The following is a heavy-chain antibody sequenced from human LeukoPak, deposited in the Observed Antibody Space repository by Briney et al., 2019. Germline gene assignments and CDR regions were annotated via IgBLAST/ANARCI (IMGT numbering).Heavy chain of an antibody. CDR1: GYTLTSYG. V-gene: IGHV1-18*01. CDR3: ARAPHGKLSLPFDP. D-gene: IGHD3-16*02. Sequence: ASVKVSCKASGYTLTSYGISWVRQAPGQGLEWMGWISAYNGNTNYAQKLQGRVTMTTDTSTSTAYMELRSLRSDDTAVYYCARAPHGKLSLPFDPWGQGTLVTVSS. J-gene: IGHJ5*02. CDR2: ISAYNGNT.